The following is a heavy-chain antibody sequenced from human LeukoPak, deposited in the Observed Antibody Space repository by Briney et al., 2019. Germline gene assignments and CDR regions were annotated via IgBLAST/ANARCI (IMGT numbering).Heavy chain of an antibody. CDR2: FDPEDGET. Sequence: GASVKVSCKVSGYTLTELSMHWVRQAPGKGLEWMGGFDPEDGETIYAQKFQGRVTMTEDTSTDTAYMELSSLRSEDTAVYYCATVGAPPYPFGGVSAAGVFDIWGQGTMVTVSS. D-gene: IGHD3-16*01. J-gene: IGHJ3*02. CDR1: GYTLTELS. CDR3: ATVGAPPYPFGGVSAAGVFDI. V-gene: IGHV1-24*01.